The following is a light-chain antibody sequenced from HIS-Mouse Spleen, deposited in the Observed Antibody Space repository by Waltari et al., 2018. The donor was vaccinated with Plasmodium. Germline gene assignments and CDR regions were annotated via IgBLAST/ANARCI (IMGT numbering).Light chain of an antibody. V-gene: IGLV3-27*01. CDR1: VLAKKY. J-gene: IGLJ3*02. Sequence: SYELTQPSSVSVSPGQTARITCSGDVLAKKYARWFQQKPGQAPVLVIYKDSERPSGSPERFSGSSSGTTVTLTISGAQVEDEADYYCYSAADNLWVFGGGTKLTVL. CDR3: YSAADNLWV. CDR2: KDS.